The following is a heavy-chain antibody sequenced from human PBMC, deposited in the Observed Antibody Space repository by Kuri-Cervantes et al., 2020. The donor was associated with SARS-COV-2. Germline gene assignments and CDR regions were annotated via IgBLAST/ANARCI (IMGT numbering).Heavy chain of an antibody. Sequence: GSLRLSCTVSGGSISSSSYYWGWIRQPPGKGLEWIGSIYYSGTTNYNPSLKSRLTMSVDTSKNQFSLKLNSVTAADTAVYYCARENWSFDLWGRGTLVTVSS. J-gene: IGHJ2*01. V-gene: IGHV4-39*07. CDR1: GGSISSSSYY. CDR2: IYYSGTT. CDR3: ARENWSFDL.